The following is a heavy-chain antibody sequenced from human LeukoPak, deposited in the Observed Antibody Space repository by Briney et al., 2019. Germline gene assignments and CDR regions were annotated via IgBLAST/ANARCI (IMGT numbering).Heavy chain of an antibody. D-gene: IGHD2-21*01. CDR3: AREVISLGAFDI. CDR1: GFTFSSYS. Sequence: PGGSLRLSCAASGFTFSSYSMNWVRQAPGKGLEWVSYISSSSSTIYYADSVKGRFTISRDNAKNSLYLQMDSLRAEDTAVYYCAREVISLGAFDIWGQGTMVTVSS. J-gene: IGHJ3*02. CDR2: ISSSSSTI. V-gene: IGHV3-48*01.